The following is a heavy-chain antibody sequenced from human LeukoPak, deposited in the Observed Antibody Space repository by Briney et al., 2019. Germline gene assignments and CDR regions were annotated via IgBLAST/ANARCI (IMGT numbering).Heavy chain of an antibody. CDR3: ARGRNEWLLDLTYYMDV. CDR2: MNPNSGNT. D-gene: IGHD3-3*01. CDR1: GGTFSSYA. Sequence: GSSVKVSCKASGGTFSSYAISWVRQAPGQGLEWMGWMNPNSGNTGYAQKFQGRVTMTRNTSISTAYMELSSLRSEDTAVYYCARGRNEWLLDLTYYMDVWGKGTTVTVSS. V-gene: IGHV1-8*02. J-gene: IGHJ6*03.